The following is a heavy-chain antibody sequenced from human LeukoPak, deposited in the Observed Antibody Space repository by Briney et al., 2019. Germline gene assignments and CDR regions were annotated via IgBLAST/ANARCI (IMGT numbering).Heavy chain of an antibody. V-gene: IGHV4-34*01. CDR2: INHSGST. CDR1: GGSFSGYY. J-gene: IGHJ6*03. CDR3: ARSIVVVPAAKWVFSYYYYMDV. D-gene: IGHD2-2*01. Sequence: SETLSFTCAVYGGSFSGYYWSWIRQPPGKGLEWIGEINHSGSTNYNPSLKSRVTISVDTSKNQFSLKLSSVTAADTAVYYCARSIVVVPAAKWVFSYYYYMDVWGKGTTVTVSS.